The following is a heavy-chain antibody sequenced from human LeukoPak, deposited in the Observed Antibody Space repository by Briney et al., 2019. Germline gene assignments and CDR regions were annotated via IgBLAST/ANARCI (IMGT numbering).Heavy chain of an antibody. CDR2: ISSSSSYI. V-gene: IGHV3-21*01. CDR3: ARDGAGRRSTSCYEDY. J-gene: IGHJ4*02. D-gene: IGHD2-2*01. Sequence: PGGSLRLSCAASGFTFSSYSMNWVRQAPGKGLEWVSSISSSSSYIYYADSVKGRFTISRDNAKNSLYLQMNSLRAEDTAVYYCARDGAGRRSTSCYEDYWGQGTLVTVSS. CDR1: GFTFSSYS.